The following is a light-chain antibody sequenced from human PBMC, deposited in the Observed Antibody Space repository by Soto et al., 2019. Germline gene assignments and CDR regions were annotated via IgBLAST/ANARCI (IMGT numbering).Light chain of an antibody. CDR2: EVS. V-gene: IGLV2-14*01. J-gene: IGLJ2*01. CDR1: NSDVGGYNY. CDR3: SSYTSSSTHVV. Sequence: QSALTQPASVSGSPGQSITISCTGTNSDVGGYNYVSWYQQYPGKAPKLMIYEVSNRPSGVSNRFSGSKSGNTASLTISGLQAEDEADYYCSSYTSSSTHVVFGGGTKLTVL.